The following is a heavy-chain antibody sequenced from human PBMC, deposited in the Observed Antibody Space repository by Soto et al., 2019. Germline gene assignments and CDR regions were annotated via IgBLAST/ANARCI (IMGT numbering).Heavy chain of an antibody. Sequence: GGSLRLSCAASGFTFSNAWMSWVRQAPGKGLEWVGRIKSKTDGGTTDYAAPVKGRFTISRDDSKNTLYLQMNSLKTEDTAVYYCTTDGLTYYYGSGSYYNVLDYWGQGTLVTVSS. CDR2: IKSKTDGGTT. CDR1: GFTFSNAW. CDR3: TTDGLTYYYGSGSYYNVLDY. V-gene: IGHV3-15*01. D-gene: IGHD3-10*01. J-gene: IGHJ4*02.